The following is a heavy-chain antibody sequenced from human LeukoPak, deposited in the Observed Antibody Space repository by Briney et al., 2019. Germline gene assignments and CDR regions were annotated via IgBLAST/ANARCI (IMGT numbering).Heavy chain of an antibody. D-gene: IGHD3-10*01. J-gene: IGHJ6*03. CDR2: IQNDGSRQ. Sequence: PGGSLRLSCAASGFAFSNYGVHWVRQTPGKGLEWVAFIQNDGSRQHYAESVKGRFTISRDNPKKTQFLQMNSLRAEDTAVYYCAKDQVMGSTYGSTWGFYNYDYMDAWGKGTTVTDPS. V-gene: IGHV3-30*02. CDR3: AKDQVMGSTYGSTWGFYNYDYMDA. CDR1: GFAFSNYG.